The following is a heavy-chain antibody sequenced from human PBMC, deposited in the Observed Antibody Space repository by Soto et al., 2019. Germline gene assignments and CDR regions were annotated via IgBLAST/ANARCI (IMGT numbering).Heavy chain of an antibody. V-gene: IGHV4-59*08. CDR3: ARHRALNWFDP. CDR2: MYYSGST. CDR1: GDSVSSSY. J-gene: IGHJ5*02. Sequence: SETLSLTCTVSGDSVSSSYWSWIRQPPGKGLEWIGYMYYSGSTSYNPSLNSRVTLSVDTSKNQFFLKLSFVTAADTAVYYCARHRALNWFDPWGQGTLVTVSS.